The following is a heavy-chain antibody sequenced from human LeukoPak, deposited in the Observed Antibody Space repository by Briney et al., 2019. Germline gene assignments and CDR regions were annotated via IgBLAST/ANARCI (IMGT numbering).Heavy chain of an antibody. CDR1: GFPFCNYA. J-gene: IGHJ4*02. V-gene: IGHV3-48*01. CDR3: ARDPDFWSGHDFDY. Sequence: PGGSLRLSCAASGFPFCNYAMSWVRQAPGKGLECVSVISGDTSTTYYADSVKGRFTISRDNAKNSLYLQMNSLRAEDTAVYYCARDPDFWSGHDFDYWGQGTLVTVSS. D-gene: IGHD3-3*01. CDR2: ISGDTSTT.